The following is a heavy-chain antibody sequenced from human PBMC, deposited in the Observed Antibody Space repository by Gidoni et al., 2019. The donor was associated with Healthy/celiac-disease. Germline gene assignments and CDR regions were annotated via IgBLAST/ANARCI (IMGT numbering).Heavy chain of an antibody. CDR2: YSGST. J-gene: IGHJ4*02. D-gene: IGHD6-13*01. V-gene: IGHV4-59*01. Sequence: YSGSTNYNPSLKSRVTISVDTSKNQFSLKLSSVTAADTAVYYCARVQQQLVGWPDGYFDYWGQGTLVTVSS. CDR3: ARVQQQLVGWPDGYFDY.